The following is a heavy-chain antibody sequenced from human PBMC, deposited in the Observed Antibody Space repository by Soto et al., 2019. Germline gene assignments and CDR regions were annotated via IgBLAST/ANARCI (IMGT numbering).Heavy chain of an antibody. CDR3: ARVFLEGEGLSGAIDY. CDR2: TRNKANSYTT. CDR1: GFTFSDHY. V-gene: IGHV3-72*01. D-gene: IGHD1-26*01. Sequence: GGSLRLSCAASGFTFSDHYMDWVRQAPGKGLEWVGRTRNKANSYTTEYAASVKGRFTISRDDSKNSLYLQMNSLKTEDTAVYYCARVFLEGEGLSGAIDYWGQGTLVTVSS. J-gene: IGHJ4*02.